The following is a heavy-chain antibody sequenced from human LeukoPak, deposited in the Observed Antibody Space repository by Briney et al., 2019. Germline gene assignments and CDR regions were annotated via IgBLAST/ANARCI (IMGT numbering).Heavy chain of an antibody. J-gene: IGHJ4*02. V-gene: IGHV4-34*01. CDR1: GGSFSGYY. Sequence: SSETLSLTCAVYGGSFSGYYWSWIRQPPGKGLEWIREINHSGSTNYNPSLKSRVTISVDTSKNQFSLKLSSVTAADTAVYYCARARGYYDSSGYRFDYWGQETLVTVSS. CDR3: ARARGYYDSSGYRFDY. D-gene: IGHD3-22*01. CDR2: INHSGST.